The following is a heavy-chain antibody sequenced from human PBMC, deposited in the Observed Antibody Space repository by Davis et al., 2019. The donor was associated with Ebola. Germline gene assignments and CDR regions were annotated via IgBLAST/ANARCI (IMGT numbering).Heavy chain of an antibody. CDR1: GFTFSSYW. Sequence: GESLKISCAASGFTFSSYWMHWVRQAPGKGLVWVSRINSDGSSTSYADSVKGRFTISRDNAKNTLYLQLNRLRAEDTAVYYCARGYSDYWGQGTLVTVSS. V-gene: IGHV3-74*01. J-gene: IGHJ4*02. CDR2: INSDGSST. CDR3: ARGYSDY. D-gene: IGHD2-15*01.